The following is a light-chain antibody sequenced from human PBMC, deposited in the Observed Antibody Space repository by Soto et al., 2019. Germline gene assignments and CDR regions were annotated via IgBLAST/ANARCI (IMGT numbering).Light chain of an antibody. J-gene: IGKJ5*01. Sequence: DIQMTQSASTLSASVGDRVTITCRASQSITSWLAWYQQKPGKAPKLLIYKASSLENGVPSRFSGSGTSTDFTLKVSRVETEDVGTYYCMQTLQGVTFGQGTRLEIK. V-gene: IGKV1-5*03. CDR2: KAS. CDR3: MQTLQGVT. CDR1: QSITSW.